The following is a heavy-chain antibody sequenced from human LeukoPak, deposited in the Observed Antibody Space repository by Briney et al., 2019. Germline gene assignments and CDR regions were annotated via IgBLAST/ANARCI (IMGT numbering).Heavy chain of an antibody. J-gene: IGHJ3*02. CDR1: GFTFSSCA. V-gene: IGHV3-23*01. Sequence: GGSLRLSCAASGFTFSSCAMSWVRQAPGKGLEWVSGISDGGGTTNYADAVKGRFTISRDKSKNTLYLQMNSLRAEDTAVYYCARDLYSSGWYRAFDIWGRGTMVTVSS. CDR2: ISDGGGTT. CDR3: ARDLYSSGWYRAFDI. D-gene: IGHD6-19*01.